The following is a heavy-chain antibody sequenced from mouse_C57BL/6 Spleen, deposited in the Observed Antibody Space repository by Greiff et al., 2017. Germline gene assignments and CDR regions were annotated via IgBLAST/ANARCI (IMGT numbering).Heavy chain of an antibody. J-gene: IGHJ4*01. CDR3: ARCLIAQATRSYAMDY. Sequence: QVQLQQPGTELVKPGASVKLSCKASGYTFTSYWMHWVKQRPGQGLEWIGNINPSNGGTNYNEKFKSKATLTVDKSSSTAYMQLSSLTSEDSAVYYCARCLIAQATRSYAMDYWGQGTSVTVSS. D-gene: IGHD3-2*02. V-gene: IGHV1-53*01. CDR1: GYTFTSYW. CDR2: INPSNGGT.